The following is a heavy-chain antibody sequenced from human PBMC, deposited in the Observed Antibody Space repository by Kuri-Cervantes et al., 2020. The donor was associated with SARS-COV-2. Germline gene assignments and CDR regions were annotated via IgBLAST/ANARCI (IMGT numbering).Heavy chain of an antibody. Sequence: GESLKISCAASGFTFSSYWMHWVRQAPGKGLVWVSRINRDGSSTSYADSVKGRFTISRDNAKNTLYLQMNSLRAEDTAVYYCAKPSGELVYYYYYYMDVWGKGTTVTVSS. V-gene: IGHV3-74*01. D-gene: IGHD1-7*01. CDR3: AKPSGELVYYYYYYMDV. CDR1: GFTFSSYW. CDR2: INRDGSST. J-gene: IGHJ6*03.